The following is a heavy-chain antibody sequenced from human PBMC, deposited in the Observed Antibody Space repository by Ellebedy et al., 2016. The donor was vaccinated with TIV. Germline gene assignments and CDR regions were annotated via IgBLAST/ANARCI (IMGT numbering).Heavy chain of an antibody. CDR3: ARVHCSITTCDYYYMDV. CDR1: GCSVSRYF. CDR2: IFTSGSF. V-gene: IGHV4-4*07. J-gene: IGHJ6*03. Sequence: SETLSLTXTASGCSVSRYFWSWIRQPAGKGLEWIARIFTSGSFNYNPSLMSRVTMSVVTSKNQISLRLNSVTTADTAVYYCARVHCSITTCDYYYMDVWGKGTTVTVSS. D-gene: IGHD1-1*01.